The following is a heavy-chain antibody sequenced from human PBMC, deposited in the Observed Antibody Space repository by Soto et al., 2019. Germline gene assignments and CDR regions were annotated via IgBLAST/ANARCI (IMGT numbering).Heavy chain of an antibody. Sequence: SETLSLTCTVSGGPISSSSYYWGWIRQPPGKGLEWIGSIYYSGCTYYNPSLKSRVTISVDTSKDQFSLKLSSVTAVDTAVYYCARSGIAVHWYFDLWGRGTLVTVSS. D-gene: IGHD6-19*01. V-gene: IGHV4-39*01. CDR2: IYYSGCT. J-gene: IGHJ2*01. CDR3: ARSGIAVHWYFDL. CDR1: GGPISSSSYY.